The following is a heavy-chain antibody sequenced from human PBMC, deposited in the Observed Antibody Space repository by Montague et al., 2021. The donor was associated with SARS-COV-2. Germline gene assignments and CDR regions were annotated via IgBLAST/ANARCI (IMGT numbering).Heavy chain of an antibody. J-gene: IGHJ6*03. V-gene: IGHV3-21*01. Sequence: SLRLSCAASGFTFGSFSMTWVRQPPGKGLEWVSFISGSGHYIYYADSLKGRLTVSRDNPKNSVYLQMDRLSAEDTAVYYCARVSGSGSVFYYYMDVWGKGTAVGVSS. CDR2: ISGSGHYI. CDR3: ARVSGSGSVFYYYMDV. D-gene: IGHD3-10*01. CDR1: GFTFGSFS.